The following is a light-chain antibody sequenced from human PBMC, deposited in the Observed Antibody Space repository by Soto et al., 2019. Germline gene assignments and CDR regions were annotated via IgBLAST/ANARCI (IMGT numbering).Light chain of an antibody. CDR1: QSVSSN. CDR3: QKYNSAPIT. CDR2: GAS. J-gene: IGKJ5*01. Sequence: QSRAPPSLYQKERATLYRRASQSVSSNLAWYQQKPGQAPRLLIYGASTRATGIPARFSGSGSGTEFTLTISSLQPEDVATYYCQKYNSAPITFGQGTRLAI. V-gene: IGKV3-15*01.